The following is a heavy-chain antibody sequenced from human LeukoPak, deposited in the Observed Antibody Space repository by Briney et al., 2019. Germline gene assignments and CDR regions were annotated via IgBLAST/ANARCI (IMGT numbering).Heavy chain of an antibody. J-gene: IGHJ4*02. D-gene: IGHD3-22*01. Sequence: PSETLSLTCAVYGLSFSCYSWSWIRQPPGKGLEWIGEINHSGSTNYNPSLKSRVTISVDTSKNQFTLKLSSVTAADTAVYYCATAPITMIVAFVYWGQGTLVTVSS. V-gene: IGHV4-34*01. CDR2: INHSGST. CDR1: GLSFSCYS. CDR3: ATAPITMIVAFVY.